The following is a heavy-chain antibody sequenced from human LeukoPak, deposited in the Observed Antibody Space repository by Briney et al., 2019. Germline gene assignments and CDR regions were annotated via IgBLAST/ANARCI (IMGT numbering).Heavy chain of an antibody. CDR2: ISGGGDNT. D-gene: IGHD2-8*01. Sequence: GGSLRLSCAASGFTFSSYAMSWVRQAPGRGLEWVSSISGGGDNTYYADSVKGRFTISRDNSKNTLYVQMNSLRAEDTAVYYCARASYCSNGVCYLVEYWGQGTLVTVSS. V-gene: IGHV3-23*01. CDR1: GFTFSSYA. CDR3: ARASYCSNGVCYLVEY. J-gene: IGHJ4*02.